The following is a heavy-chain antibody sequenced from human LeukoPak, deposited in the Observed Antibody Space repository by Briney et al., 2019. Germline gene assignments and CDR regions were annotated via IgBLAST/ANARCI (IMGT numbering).Heavy chain of an antibody. CDR2: IYYSGST. V-gene: IGHV4-59*01. CDR1: GGSISSYY. D-gene: IGHD3-16*02. Sequence: SETLSLTCTVSGGSISSYYWSWIREPPGEGLEWIGYIYYSGSTTYNTSLKSRVTISVDTSKNQFSLKLSSVTAADPAVYYCARDSNYDYVWGSYLYGMDVWGQGTTVTVSS. CDR3: ARDSNYDYVWGSYLYGMDV. J-gene: IGHJ6*02.